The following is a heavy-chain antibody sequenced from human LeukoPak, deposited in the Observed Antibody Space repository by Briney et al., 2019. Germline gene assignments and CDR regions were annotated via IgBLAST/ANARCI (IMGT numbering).Heavy chain of an antibody. D-gene: IGHD3/OR15-3a*01. CDR3: ARGGFGPWYFDY. J-gene: IGHJ4*02. CDR1: GGSISSYY. V-gene: IGHV4-59*01. CDR2: IYYSGST. Sequence: SEALSLTCTVSGGSISSYYWSWIRQPPGKGLEWIGYIYYSGSTNYNPSLKSRVTISVDTSKNQFSLKLSSETAADTAVYYCARGGFGPWYFDYWGQGTLVTVSS.